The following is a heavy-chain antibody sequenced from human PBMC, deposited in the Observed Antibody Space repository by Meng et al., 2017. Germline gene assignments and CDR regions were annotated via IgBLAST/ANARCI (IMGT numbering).Heavy chain of an antibody. Sequence: SETLSLTCTVSGGSISSGGYYWSWIRQHPGKGLEWIGYIYYSGSTYYNPSLKSRVTIPVDTSKNQFSLKLSSVTAADTAVYYCAREDQSSGSAFDIWGQGTMVTVSS. V-gene: IGHV4-31*03. D-gene: IGHD6-19*01. CDR3: AREDQSSGSAFDI. CDR1: GGSISSGGYY. CDR2: IYYSGST. J-gene: IGHJ3*02.